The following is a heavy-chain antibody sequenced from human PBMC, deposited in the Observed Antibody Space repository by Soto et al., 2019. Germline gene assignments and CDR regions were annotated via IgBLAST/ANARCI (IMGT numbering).Heavy chain of an antibody. CDR2: INHSGST. Sequence: PSETLSLTCAVYGGSFSGYYWSWIRQPPGKGLEWIGEINHSGSTNYNPSLKSRVTISVDTSKNQFSLKLSSVTAADTAVYYCARGLRKSYGSGSYYNYWGQGTLVTVSS. J-gene: IGHJ4*02. CDR1: GGSFSGYY. CDR3: ARGLRKSYGSGSYYNY. V-gene: IGHV4-34*01. D-gene: IGHD3-10*01.